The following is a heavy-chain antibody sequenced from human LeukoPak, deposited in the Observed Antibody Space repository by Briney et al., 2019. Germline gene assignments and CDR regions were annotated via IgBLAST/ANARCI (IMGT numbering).Heavy chain of an antibody. Sequence: GGSLRLSCAASGFTFSSYEMNWVRQPPGKGLEWVSYISSSCSTIYYADSVKGRFTISRDNSKNTLYLQMNSLRAEDTAVYYCAKGDKYYYDSSEFLFDIWGQGTMVTVSS. CDR3: AKGDKYYYDSSEFLFDI. CDR2: ISSSCSTI. V-gene: IGHV3-48*03. D-gene: IGHD3-22*01. CDR1: GFTFSSYE. J-gene: IGHJ3*02.